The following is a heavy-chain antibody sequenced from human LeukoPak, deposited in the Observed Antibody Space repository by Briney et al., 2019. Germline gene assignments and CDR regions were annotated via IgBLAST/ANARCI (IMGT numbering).Heavy chain of an antibody. CDR3: ASAWGGYLDHGLDV. Sequence: ASVKVSCKASGYTFTSYDINWVRQAPGQGLEWMGLINPSDGSTNYAQKFQGGVTMTRDTSTSTVYMELSSLRSEDTAVFYCASAWGGYLDHGLDVWGQGTTVTVSS. V-gene: IGHV1-46*01. D-gene: IGHD7-27*01. J-gene: IGHJ6*02. CDR2: INPSDGST. CDR1: GYTFTSYD.